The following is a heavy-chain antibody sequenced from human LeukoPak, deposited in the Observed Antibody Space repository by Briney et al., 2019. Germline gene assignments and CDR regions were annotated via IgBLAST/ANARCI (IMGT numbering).Heavy chain of an antibody. D-gene: IGHD6-19*01. CDR1: GYTFSAYY. CDR2: INPSGGST. V-gene: IGHV1-46*01. J-gene: IGHJ5*02. Sequence: ASVKVSRKASGYTFSAYYMHWVRQAPGQGLEWMGTINPSGGSTRNAQKLQGRVTMTRDTSTSTVYMELSSLRSEDTAVYYCARGPRSSGWIEDPWGQGTLVTVSS. CDR3: ARGPRSSGWIEDP.